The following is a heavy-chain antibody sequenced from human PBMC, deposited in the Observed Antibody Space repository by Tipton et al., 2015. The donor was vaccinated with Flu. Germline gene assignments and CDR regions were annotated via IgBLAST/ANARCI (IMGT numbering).Heavy chain of an antibody. V-gene: IGHV3-7*03. Sequence: SLRLSCAASGFTFSLYWMTWVRQAPGKGLEWVANIKQDGSQKYYVDSVKGRFTIYRDNAKNSLYLQLNNLRAEDTAVYYCARVPEWLGYGFDIWGQGTQVAVSS. CDR3: ARVPEWLGYGFDI. J-gene: IGHJ3*02. D-gene: IGHD3-3*01. CDR1: GFTFSLYW. CDR2: IKQDGSQK.